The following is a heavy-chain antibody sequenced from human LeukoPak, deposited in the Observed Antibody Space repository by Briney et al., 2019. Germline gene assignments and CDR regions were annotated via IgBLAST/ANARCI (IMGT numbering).Heavy chain of an antibody. CDR3: ARGSGWLDP. V-gene: IGHV3-7*05. CDR2: IKEDGSVK. Sequence: GALRLSCAAPWFPFSNYWMSLGRQAPEKGPEWVANIKEDGSVKYYVDSVKGRFTISRDNAKNSLYLHMSSLRVEDRAVYYCARGSGWLDPWGQGTLVTVFS. D-gene: IGHD1-26*01. CDR1: WFPFSNYW. J-gene: IGHJ5*02.